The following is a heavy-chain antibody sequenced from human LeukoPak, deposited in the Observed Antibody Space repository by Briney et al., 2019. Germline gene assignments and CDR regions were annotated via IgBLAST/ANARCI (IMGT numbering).Heavy chain of an antibody. V-gene: IGHV3-48*01. Sequence: GSLRLSCAASGFTFSSYAMSWVRQAPGKGLEWVSYISSSGSTINYADSVKGRFTISRDNAKNSLYLQMNSLTAEDTAVYYCARDLGNGDYFDYWGQGTLVTVSS. D-gene: IGHD2-8*01. CDR2: ISSSGSTI. J-gene: IGHJ4*02. CDR1: GFTFSSYA. CDR3: ARDLGNGDYFDY.